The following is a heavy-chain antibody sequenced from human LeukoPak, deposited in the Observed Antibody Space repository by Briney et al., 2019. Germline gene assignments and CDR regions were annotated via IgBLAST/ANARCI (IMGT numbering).Heavy chain of an antibody. Sequence: GGSLRLSCAASGFTFSGYAMHWVRQAPGKGLEYVSAISSNGGSTYYANSVKGRFTISRDNSKNTLYLQMNSLRVEDTAVYYCAREDNGYDFEYWGQGTLVTVSS. J-gene: IGHJ4*02. D-gene: IGHD5-12*01. CDR3: AREDNGYDFEY. CDR1: GFTFSGYA. V-gene: IGHV3-64*01. CDR2: ISSNGGST.